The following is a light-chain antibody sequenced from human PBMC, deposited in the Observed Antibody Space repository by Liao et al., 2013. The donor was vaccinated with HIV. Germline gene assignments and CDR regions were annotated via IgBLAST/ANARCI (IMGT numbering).Light chain of an antibody. J-gene: IGLJ1*01. CDR3: QTWDSTSYV. CDR1: KLGDKY. Sequence: SYELIQPPSVSVSPGQTASITCSGDKLGDKYASWYQQKPGQSPVLVIYQDNKRPSGIPERFSGSTSGNTATLTISGTQAIDEADYYCQTWDSTSYVFGTGTKVIVL. V-gene: IGLV3-1*01. CDR2: QDN.